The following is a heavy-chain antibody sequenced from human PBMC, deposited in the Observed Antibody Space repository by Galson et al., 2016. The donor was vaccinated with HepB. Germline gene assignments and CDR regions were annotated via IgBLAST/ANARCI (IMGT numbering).Heavy chain of an antibody. V-gene: IGHV3-30-3*01. CDR2: ISYDGNNK. J-gene: IGHJ4*02. CDR1: GFTFSISS. CDR3: ARISGNYLINRHFDY. D-gene: IGHD1-26*01. Sequence: SLRLSCAASGFTFSISSMNWVRQPPGKGLEWLALISYDGNNKYYADSVKGRFTISRDNSKNTLYLQMNSLRAEDTAVYYCARISGNYLINRHFDYWGQGALVTVAS.